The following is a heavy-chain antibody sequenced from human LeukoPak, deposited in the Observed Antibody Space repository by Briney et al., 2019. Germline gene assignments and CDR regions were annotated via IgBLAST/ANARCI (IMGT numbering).Heavy chain of an antibody. V-gene: IGHV3-66*01. Sequence: GGSLRLSCAASGFTFKNAWMSWVRQAPGKWLEWVSMIYAGGSTYYADSVKGRFTISRDNSKNTLYLQMSSLRAEDTAVYYCASGLYGMDVWGQGTTVTVSS. CDR2: IYAGGST. J-gene: IGHJ6*02. CDR1: GFTFKNAW. CDR3: ASGLYGMDV. D-gene: IGHD2-21*01.